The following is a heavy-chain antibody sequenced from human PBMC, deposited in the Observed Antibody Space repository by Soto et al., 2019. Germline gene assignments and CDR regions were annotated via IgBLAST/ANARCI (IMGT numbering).Heavy chain of an antibody. V-gene: IGHV4-59*08. Sequence: TLSLTCTVSGASISGSHWSWIRQPPGKGLEWIAYIHYRGSTDYSPSLKSRVTMSIDTSQNQFSLNLRSVTPADTAVYYCARLAPLILAGNSYYHAMDVWAQGTPVTVSS. CDR2: IHYRGST. CDR3: ARLAPLILAGNSYYHAMDV. J-gene: IGHJ6*02. D-gene: IGHD6-19*01. CDR1: GASISGSH.